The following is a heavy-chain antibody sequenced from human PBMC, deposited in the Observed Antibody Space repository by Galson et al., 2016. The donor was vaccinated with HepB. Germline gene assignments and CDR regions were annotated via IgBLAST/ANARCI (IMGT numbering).Heavy chain of an antibody. CDR1: GDSISNVGRH. CDR3: ARSGTTHGLVLRYYYIDV. D-gene: IGHD1-1*01. Sequence: SETLSLTCSVSGDSISNVGRHWGWFRQSPVMGLEYIGSIHSSGTSYYNPSLASRVTVSADMSRNQFFLSLTSVIAADTAVYYCARSGTTHGLVLRYYYIDVWGKGTTVTVSS. CDR2: IHSSGTS. J-gene: IGHJ6*03. V-gene: IGHV4-39*01.